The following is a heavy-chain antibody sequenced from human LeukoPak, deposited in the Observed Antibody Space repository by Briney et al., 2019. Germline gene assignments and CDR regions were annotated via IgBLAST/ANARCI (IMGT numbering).Heavy chain of an antibody. CDR3: ARVGITGTHPHFDY. J-gene: IGHJ4*02. D-gene: IGHD1-20*01. Sequence: ASVKVFCRASGYTFTSYYMHWVRQAPGQGLEWMRIINPSGGSTSYAQKFQGRVTMTRDMSTSTVYMELSSLRSEDTAVYYCARVGITGTHPHFDYWGQGTLVTVSS. CDR2: INPSGGST. V-gene: IGHV1-46*01. CDR1: GYTFTSYY.